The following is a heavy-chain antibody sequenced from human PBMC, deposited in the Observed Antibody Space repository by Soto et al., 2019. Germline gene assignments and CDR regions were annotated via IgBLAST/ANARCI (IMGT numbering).Heavy chain of an antibody. CDR3: ASGSTMVRELEYYYYDMDV. CDR1: GGTFSSYA. D-gene: IGHD3-10*01. CDR2: IIPIFCTA. J-gene: IGHJ6*02. Sequence: GASGKVSCKASGGTFSSYAISGVRQAPGQGLEWMGGIIPIFCTANYAQKFQGSVTITADESTSTAYLELSSLRSEDTAVYYCASGSTMVRELEYYYYDMDVRGQGTTVTGSS. V-gene: IGHV1-69*13.